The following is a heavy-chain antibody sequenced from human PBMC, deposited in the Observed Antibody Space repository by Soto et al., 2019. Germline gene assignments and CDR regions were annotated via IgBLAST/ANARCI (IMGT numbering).Heavy chain of an antibody. CDR2: IWYDGSNK. V-gene: IGHV3-33*01. CDR1: GFTFSSYG. D-gene: IGHD6-13*01. CDR3: ASDSYSSSWYVGAY. J-gene: IGHJ4*02. Sequence: QVQLVESGGGVVQPGRSLRLSCAASGFTFSSYGMHWVRQAPGKGLEWGAVIWYDGSNKYYADSVKGRFTISRDNSKNTLYLQMNSLRAEDTAVYYCASDSYSSSWYVGAYWGQGTLVTVSS.